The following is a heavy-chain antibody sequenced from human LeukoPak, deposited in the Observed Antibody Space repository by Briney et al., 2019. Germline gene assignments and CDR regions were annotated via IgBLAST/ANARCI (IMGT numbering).Heavy chain of an antibody. CDR2: IRYDGSNK. J-gene: IGHJ4*02. CDR3: AKGLDFWSGYYLDY. Sequence: GGSLRLSCAASGFTFSSYGMHWVRQAPGKGLEWVAFIRYDGSNKYYADSVKGRFTISRDNSKNTLYLQMNSLRAEDTAVYYCAKGLDFWSGYYLDYWGQGTLVTVSS. D-gene: IGHD3-3*01. CDR1: GFTFSSYG. V-gene: IGHV3-30*02.